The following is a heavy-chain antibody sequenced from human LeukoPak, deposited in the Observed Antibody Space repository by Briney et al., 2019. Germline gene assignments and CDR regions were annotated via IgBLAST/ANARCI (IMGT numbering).Heavy chain of an antibody. Sequence: SETLSLTCTVSGASITSYYWSWIRQPPGKGLEWIGYIYYSGSTNYNPSLKSRVTMSVDTSKNEFSLKLSSVTTADTAVYYCATRRIAVAAPFDYWGQGTLVTVSS. CDR2: IYYSGST. D-gene: IGHD6-19*01. J-gene: IGHJ4*02. CDR1: GASITSYY. CDR3: ATRRIAVAAPFDY. V-gene: IGHV4-59*01.